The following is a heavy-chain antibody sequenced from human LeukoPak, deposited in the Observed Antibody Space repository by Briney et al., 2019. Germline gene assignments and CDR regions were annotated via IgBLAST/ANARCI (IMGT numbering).Heavy chain of an antibody. V-gene: IGHV4-30-2*01. D-gene: IGHD4-17*01. CDR3: ARFVYGDPDY. J-gene: IGHJ4*02. CDR2: IYHSGST. Sequence: PSQTLSLTCTVSGGSISSGGYYWSWIRQPPGTGLEWIGYIYHSGSTYYNPSLKSRVTISVDRSKNQFSLKLSSVTAADTAVYYCARFVYGDPDYWGQGTLVTVSS. CDR1: GGSISSGGYY.